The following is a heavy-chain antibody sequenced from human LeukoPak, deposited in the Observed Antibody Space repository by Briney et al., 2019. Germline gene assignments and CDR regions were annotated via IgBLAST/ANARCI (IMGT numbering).Heavy chain of an antibody. V-gene: IGHV3-48*01. Sequence: GGSLRLSCAASGFTFSTYSMNWVRQAPGKGLEWVSYIDTGTSTIYYADSVKGRFTISRDNSKNTLYLQIHSLRAEDTAVYYCAKDSAAPISITMVRGRWYFDYWGQGTLVTVSS. D-gene: IGHD3-10*01. CDR3: AKDSAAPISITMVRGRWYFDY. CDR2: IDTGTSTI. J-gene: IGHJ4*02. CDR1: GFTFSTYS.